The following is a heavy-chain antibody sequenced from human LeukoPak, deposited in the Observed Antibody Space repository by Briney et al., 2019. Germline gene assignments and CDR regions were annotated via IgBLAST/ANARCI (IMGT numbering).Heavy chain of an antibody. V-gene: IGHV4-38-2*02. CDR1: DYSISSGYGYY. CDR3: ATLVSTRYYFDY. CDR2: IYHSGIT. J-gene: IGHJ4*02. Sequence: SETLSLTCTVSDYSISSGYGYYWGWIRQPPGKGLEWIGNIYHSGITYYNHFNSSLKSRVTISIDTSKNQFSLRLTSVTAADTAVYFCATLVSTRYYFDYWGQGTLVTVSS. D-gene: IGHD5/OR15-5a*01.